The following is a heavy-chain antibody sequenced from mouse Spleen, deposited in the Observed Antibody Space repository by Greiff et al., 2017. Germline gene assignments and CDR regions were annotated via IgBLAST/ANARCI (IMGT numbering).Heavy chain of an antibody. CDR3: ARLGPFDY. J-gene: IGHJ2*01. CDR2: ISGGGGNT. CDR1: GFTFSSYT. V-gene: IGHV5-9*01. Sequence: EVRLVESGGGLVKPGGSLKLSCAASGFTFSSYTMSWVRQTPEKRLEWVATISGGGGNTYYPDSVKGRFTISRDNAKNTLYLQMSSLRSEDTALYYCARLGPFDYWGQGTTLTVSS.